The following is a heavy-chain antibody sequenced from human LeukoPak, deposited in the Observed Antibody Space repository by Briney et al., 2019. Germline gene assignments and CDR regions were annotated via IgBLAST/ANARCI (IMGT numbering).Heavy chain of an antibody. CDR1: GFTFSSYG. V-gene: IGHV3-33*01. J-gene: IGHJ4*02. Sequence: GRSLRLSCAASGFTFSSYGMHWVRQAPSKGLEWVAVIWYDGSNKYYADSVKGRFTISRDNSKNTLYLQMNSLRAEDTAVYYCARDYYDSSGYYYLGYWGQGTLVTVSS. D-gene: IGHD3-22*01. CDR2: IWYDGSNK. CDR3: ARDYYDSSGYYYLGY.